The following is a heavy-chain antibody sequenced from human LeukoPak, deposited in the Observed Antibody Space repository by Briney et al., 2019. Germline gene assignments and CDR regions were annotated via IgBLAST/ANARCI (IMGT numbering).Heavy chain of an antibody. J-gene: IGHJ5*02. Sequence: PGGSLRLSCAASGFTFTSYWMNWVRQAPGKGQEWVGNIKPDGSQTYYVDSVKGRFTISRDNAKNSVTLQLNSLRAEDTAVYFCVRSIDAWGQGTLVTVSS. CDR1: GFTFTSYW. CDR3: VRSIDA. D-gene: IGHD3-3*01. CDR2: IKPDGSQT. V-gene: IGHV3-7*03.